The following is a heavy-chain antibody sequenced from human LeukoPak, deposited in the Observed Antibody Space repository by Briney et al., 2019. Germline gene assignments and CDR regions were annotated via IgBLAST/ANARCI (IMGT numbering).Heavy chain of an antibody. J-gene: IGHJ4*02. V-gene: IGHV1-46*01. CDR3: AREESGGYFDY. CDR2: INPSGTNT. CDR1: GYTFTSYY. D-gene: IGHD2-8*02. Sequence: ASVKVSCKSSGYTFTSYYMHWVRQAPGQGLEWMGLINPSGTNTNYAQKFRGRVTMTRDTSTSTVYMDLSSLRSEDTAMYFCAREESGGYFDYWGQGTLVTVSS.